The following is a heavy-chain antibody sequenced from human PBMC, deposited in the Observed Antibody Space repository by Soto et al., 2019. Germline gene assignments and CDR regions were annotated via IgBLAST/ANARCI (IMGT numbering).Heavy chain of an antibody. J-gene: IGHJ4*02. V-gene: IGHV1-69*06. Sequence: SVKVSCKASGGTFSSYAISWVRQAPGQGLEWMGGIIPIFGTANYAQKFQGRVTITADKSTSTAYMELSSLRSEDTAVYYCARDASDNYYDSSGYYPYWGQGTLVTVSS. CDR3: ARDASDNYYDSSGYYPY. D-gene: IGHD3-22*01. CDR2: IIPIFGTA. CDR1: GGTFSSYA.